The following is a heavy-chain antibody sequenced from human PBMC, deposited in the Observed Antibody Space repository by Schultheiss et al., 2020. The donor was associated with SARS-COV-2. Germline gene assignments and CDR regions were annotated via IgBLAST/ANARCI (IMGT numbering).Heavy chain of an antibody. D-gene: IGHD6-13*01. Sequence: SETLSLTCTVSGGSISSYYWSWIRQPPGKGLEWIGEINHSGSTNYNPSLSGRVTMSADTSKNQFSLKLTSVTAADTAVYYCAREDSSTWFYYFDHWGRGTLVTVSS. CDR2: INHSGST. CDR3: AREDSSTWFYYFDH. J-gene: IGHJ4*02. CDR1: GGSISSYY. V-gene: IGHV4-59*01.